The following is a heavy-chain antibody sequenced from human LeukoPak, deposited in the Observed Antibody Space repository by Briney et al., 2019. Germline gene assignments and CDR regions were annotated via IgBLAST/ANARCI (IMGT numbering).Heavy chain of an antibody. CDR2: ISYDGSNK. CDR3: ARDLPPRYYFDY. CDR1: GFTFSSYA. V-gene: IGHV3-30-3*01. J-gene: IGHJ4*02. Sequence: PGGSLRLSCAASGFTFSSYAMHWVRQAPGKGLEWVAVISYDGSNKYYADSVKGRFTISRDNSKNTLYLQMNSLRAEDTAVYYCARDLPPRYYFDYWGQGTLVTVSS.